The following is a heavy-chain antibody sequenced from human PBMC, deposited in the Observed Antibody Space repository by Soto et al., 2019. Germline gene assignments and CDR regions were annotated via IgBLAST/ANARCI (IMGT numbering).Heavy chain of an antibody. CDR2: ISGSGGST. D-gene: IGHD6-13*01. J-gene: IGHJ6*02. Sequence: PGGSLRLSCAASGFTFSSYAMSWVRQAPGKGLEWVSAISGSGGSTYYADSVKGRFTISRDNSKNTLYLQMNSLRAEDTAVYYCAKDLAYSSSWYYYYYGMDVWGQGTTVTVSS. CDR3: AKDLAYSSSWYYYYYGMDV. CDR1: GFTFSSYA. V-gene: IGHV3-23*01.